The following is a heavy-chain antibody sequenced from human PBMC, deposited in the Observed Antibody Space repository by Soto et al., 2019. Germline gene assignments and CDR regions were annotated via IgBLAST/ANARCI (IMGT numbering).Heavy chain of an antibody. J-gene: IGHJ5*02. Sequence: EVQLVESGGGLVKPGGSLRLSCAASGFTFSNAWMSWVRQAPGKGLEWVGRIKSKTDGGTTDYAAPVKGRFTISRDDSKNTLYLQMNSLKTEDTAVYYCTTDGMIMCGGVIVPNWFDPWGQGTLVTVSS. CDR2: IKSKTDGGTT. D-gene: IGHD3-16*02. V-gene: IGHV3-15*01. CDR3: TTDGMIMCGGVIVPNWFDP. CDR1: GFTFSNAW.